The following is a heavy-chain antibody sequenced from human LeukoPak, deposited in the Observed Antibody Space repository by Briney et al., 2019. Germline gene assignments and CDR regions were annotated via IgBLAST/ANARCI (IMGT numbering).Heavy chain of an antibody. V-gene: IGHV4-38-2*01. Sequence: SETLSLTCSVSGYSIISVYYWGWIRQPPEKGLEWIGSIHHSGTTYYIPSLKSRVTISMDTSRNQFSLKLTSVTAADTALYYCVRPSTRGYAYGRSDFDSWGQGTLVTVSS. CDR3: VRPSTRGYAYGRSDFDS. CDR1: GYSIISVYY. CDR2: IHHSGTT. D-gene: IGHD5-18*01. J-gene: IGHJ4*02.